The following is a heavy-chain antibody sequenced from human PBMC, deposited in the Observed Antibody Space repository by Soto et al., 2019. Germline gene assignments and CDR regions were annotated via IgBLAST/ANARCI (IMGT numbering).Heavy chain of an antibody. J-gene: IGHJ6*02. Sequence: SVKVSCKASGFTFTSSAVQWVRQARGQRLEWIGWIVVGSGNTNHAQKFQERVTITRDMSTSTAYMELSSLRSEDTAVYYCAADSAYSSSSKYYYYGMDVWGQGTTVTVSS. D-gene: IGHD6-6*01. CDR2: IVVGSGNT. V-gene: IGHV1-58*01. CDR3: AADSAYSSSSKYYYYGMDV. CDR1: GFTFTSSA.